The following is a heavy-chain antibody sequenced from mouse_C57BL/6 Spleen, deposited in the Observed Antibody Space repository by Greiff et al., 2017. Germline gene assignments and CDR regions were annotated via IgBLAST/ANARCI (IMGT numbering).Heavy chain of an antibody. J-gene: IGHJ4*01. Sequence: VQLKESGPGLVQPSQSLSITCTVSGFSLTSYGVHWVRQSPGKGLEWLGVIWSGGSTDYNAAFISRLSISKDNSKSQVFFKMNSLQADDTAIYYCARAIYYGNYDYAMDYWGQGTSVTVSS. CDR3: ARAIYYGNYDYAMDY. V-gene: IGHV2-2*01. CDR1: GFSLTSYG. D-gene: IGHD2-1*01. CDR2: IWSGGST.